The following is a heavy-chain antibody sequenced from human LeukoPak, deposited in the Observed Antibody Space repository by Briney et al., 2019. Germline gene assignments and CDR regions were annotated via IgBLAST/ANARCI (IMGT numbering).Heavy chain of an antibody. CDR1: GFSISGYW. CDR3: IREVQVRASASLGL. D-gene: IGHD3-16*01. V-gene: IGHV3-74*01. J-gene: IGHJ4*01. CDR2: MNRGGTTI. Sequence: GGSLRLSCAASGFSISGYWMHWVRQAAGEGLVWVSRMNRGGTTINYADSVKGRFTISRDNVDNTLHLQMNSLRVEDTAVYYCIREVQVRASASLGLWGQGTLVTVSS.